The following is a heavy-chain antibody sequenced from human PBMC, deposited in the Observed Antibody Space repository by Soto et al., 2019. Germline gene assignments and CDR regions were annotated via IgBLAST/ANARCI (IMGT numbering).Heavy chain of an antibody. CDR2: IYPGDSDT. Sequence: PGESLKISCKGSGYSFTSYWIGWVRQMPGKGLEWMGIIYPGDSDTRYSPSFQGQVTISADKSISTAYLQWSSLKASDTAMCYCAKLARSYPRIGGGMDVWGQGTTVTVSS. J-gene: IGHJ6*02. CDR1: GYSFTSYW. CDR3: AKLARSYPRIGGGMDV. V-gene: IGHV5-51*01. D-gene: IGHD3-16*02.